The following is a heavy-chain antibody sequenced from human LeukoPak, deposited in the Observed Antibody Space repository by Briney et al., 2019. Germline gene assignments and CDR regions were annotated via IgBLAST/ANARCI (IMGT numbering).Heavy chain of an antibody. D-gene: IGHD7-27*01. CDR1: GGSSYSGSYV. J-gene: IGHJ3*02. V-gene: IGHV4-61*02. CDR2: IYTSGST. CDR3: ARDLGYDAFDI. Sequence: KSSQTLSLTCTVCGGSSYSGSYVWRWIRQPAGRVVEWIARIYTSGSTHYNPARKSLVTISVDKSTNQFYLKLSCVTAADTAVYYCARDLGYDAFDIWGQGTMVTVSS.